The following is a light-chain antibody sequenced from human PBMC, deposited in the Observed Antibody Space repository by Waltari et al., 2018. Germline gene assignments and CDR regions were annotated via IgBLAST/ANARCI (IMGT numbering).Light chain of an antibody. CDR2: FTN. Sequence: QSVLTQPPSAPGAPGQSVTISCSGGSSNIGRNHVYWYRQPPGTAPKLLLYFTNERLFAGPDRFSGAKSGTSASLVITGRRSEDEADNYCSAWDEGLKNVLFGRGTRLTVL. CDR1: SSNIGRNH. V-gene: IGLV1-47*02. J-gene: IGLJ2*01. CDR3: SAWDEGLKNVL.